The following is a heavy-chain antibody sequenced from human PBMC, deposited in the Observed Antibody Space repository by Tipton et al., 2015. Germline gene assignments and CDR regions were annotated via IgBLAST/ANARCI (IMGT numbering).Heavy chain of an antibody. Sequence: TLSLTCTVSGDSIISGTYYWGWIRQPPGKGLEWIGTIYYRGSTYYNPSLKSRVTISVDTSKNQFSVRLNSVTAADTAIYYCARRGQYCTNGVCYRNWFAPWGQGTLVTVSS. J-gene: IGHJ5*02. CDR3: ARRGQYCTNGVCYRNWFAP. D-gene: IGHD2-8*01. CDR1: GDSIISGTYY. CDR2: IYYRGST. V-gene: IGHV4-39*01.